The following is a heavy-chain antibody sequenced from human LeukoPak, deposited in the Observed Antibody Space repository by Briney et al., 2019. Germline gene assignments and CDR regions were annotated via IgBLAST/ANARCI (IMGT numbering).Heavy chain of an antibody. Sequence: PSETLSLTCTVSGGSISTYCWSWIRQPPGTGLEWIGYICYTGSTSYNPSLNSRVTMSLDASKNQFSLELNSVTPADTAVYYCARGGHSGYDSIRAYWGQGTLVTVSS. V-gene: IGHV4-59*01. J-gene: IGHJ4*02. CDR1: GGSISTYC. CDR3: ARGGHSGYDSIRAY. D-gene: IGHD5-12*01. CDR2: ICYTGST.